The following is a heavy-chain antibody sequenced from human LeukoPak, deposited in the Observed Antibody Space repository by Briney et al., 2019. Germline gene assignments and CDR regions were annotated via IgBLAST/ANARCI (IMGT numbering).Heavy chain of an antibody. CDR3: AVLNSSGYCCYFDY. J-gene: IGHJ4*02. CDR1: GGSFSGYY. CDR2: INHSGST. Sequence: SETLSLTCAVYGGSFSGYYWSWIRQPPGKGLEWIGEINHSGSTNYNPSLKGRVTISVDTSKNQFSLKLSSVTAADTAVYYCAVLNSSGYCCYFDYWGQGTLVTVSS. D-gene: IGHD3-22*01. V-gene: IGHV4-34*01.